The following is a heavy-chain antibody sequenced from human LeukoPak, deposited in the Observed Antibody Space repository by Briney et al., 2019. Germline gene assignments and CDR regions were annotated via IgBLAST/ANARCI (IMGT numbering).Heavy chain of an antibody. CDR1: GGSISSGDYY. CDR3: ARGLIKGIAVAGTG. D-gene: IGHD6-19*01. J-gene: IGHJ4*02. CDR2: IYYSGST. Sequence: PSQTLSLTCTVSGGSISSGDYYWSWIRQPPGKGLEWIGYIYYSGSTYYNPSLKSRVTISVDTSKNQFSLKLSSVTAADTAVYYCARGLIKGIAVAGTGWGQGTLVTVSS. V-gene: IGHV4-30-4*08.